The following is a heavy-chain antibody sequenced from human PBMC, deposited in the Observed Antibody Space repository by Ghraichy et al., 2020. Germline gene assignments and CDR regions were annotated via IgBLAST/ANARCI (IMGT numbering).Heavy chain of an antibody. J-gene: IGHJ4*02. Sequence: GESLNISCAASGFTFSSYAMSWVRQAPGKGLEWVSAISGSGGSTYYADSVKGRFTISRDNSKNTLYLQMNSLRAEDTAVYYCAKGERTGTTLGYWGQGTLVTVSS. CDR2: ISGSGGST. V-gene: IGHV3-23*01. CDR1: GFTFSSYA. D-gene: IGHD1-1*01. CDR3: AKGERTGTTLGY.